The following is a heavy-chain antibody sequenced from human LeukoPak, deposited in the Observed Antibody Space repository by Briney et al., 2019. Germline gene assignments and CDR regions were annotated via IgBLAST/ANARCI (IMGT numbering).Heavy chain of an antibody. CDR2: IIPILGIA. CDR1: GGTFSSYA. D-gene: IGHD3-10*01. J-gene: IGHJ4*02. Sequence: ASVKVSCKASGGTFSSYAISWVRQAPGQGLEWMGRIIPILGIANYAQKFQGRVTITADKSTSTAYMELNSLRSEDTAVYYCASLEYYYGSGSYRRPDDYWGQGTLVTVSS. V-gene: IGHV1-69*04. CDR3: ASLEYYYGSGSYRRPDDY.